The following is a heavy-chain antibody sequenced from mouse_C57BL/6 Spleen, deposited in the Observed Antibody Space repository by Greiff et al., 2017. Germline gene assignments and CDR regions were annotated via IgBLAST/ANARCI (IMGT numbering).Heavy chain of an antibody. CDR3: ASREKGFDD. V-gene: IGHV1-50*01. Sequence: QVQLQQPGAELVKPGASVKLSCKASGYTFTSYWMQWVKQRPGQGLEWIGEIDPSDSYTNYNQKFKGKATLTVDTSSSTAYMQLSSLTSEDSAFYYCASREKGFDDWGQGTTLTVSS. CDR2: IDPSDSYT. CDR1: GYTFTSYW. J-gene: IGHJ2*01.